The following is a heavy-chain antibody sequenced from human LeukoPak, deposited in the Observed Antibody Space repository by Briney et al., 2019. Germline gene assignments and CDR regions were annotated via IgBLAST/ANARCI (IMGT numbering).Heavy chain of an antibody. J-gene: IGHJ4*02. CDR1: GFTFSSYA. CDR2: ISGSGGST. CDR3: ANDQGYCSSTSCPIDY. D-gene: IGHD2-2*01. Sequence: PGGFLRLSSAASGFTFSSYAMSWVRQAPGKGLEWVSAISGSGGSTYYADSVKGRFTISRDNSKNTLYLQMNSLRAEDTAVYYCANDQGYCSSTSCPIDYWGQGTLVTVSS. V-gene: IGHV3-23*01.